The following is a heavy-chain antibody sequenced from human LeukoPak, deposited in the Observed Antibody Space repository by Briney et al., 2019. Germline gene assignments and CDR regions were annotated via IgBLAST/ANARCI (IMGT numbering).Heavy chain of an antibody. D-gene: IGHD3-16*02. CDR2: FDPEDGET. J-gene: IGHJ5*02. CDR1: GYTLTELS. CDR3: ARRGEYDYVWGSYRFNWFDP. Sequence: ASVKVSCKVSGYTLTELSMHWVRQAPGKGLEWMGGFDPEDGETIYAQKFQGRVTMTEDTSTDTAYMELSSLRSEDTAVYYCARRGEYDYVWGSYRFNWFDPWGQGTLVTVSS. V-gene: IGHV1-24*01.